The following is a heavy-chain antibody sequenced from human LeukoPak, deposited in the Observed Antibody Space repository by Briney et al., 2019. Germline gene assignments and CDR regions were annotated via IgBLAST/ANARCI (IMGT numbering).Heavy chain of an antibody. CDR3: ARPPSDYYGSGSVYFQH. CDR1: GGSISSSSYY. CDR2: IYYSGST. D-gene: IGHD3-10*01. V-gene: IGHV4-39*01. Sequence: PSETLSLTCTVSGGSISSSSYYWGWIRQPPGKGLEWIGSIYYSGSTYYNPSLKSRVTISVDTSKNQFSLKLSSVTAADTAVYYCARPPSDYYGSGSVYFQHWGQGTLVTVSS. J-gene: IGHJ1*01.